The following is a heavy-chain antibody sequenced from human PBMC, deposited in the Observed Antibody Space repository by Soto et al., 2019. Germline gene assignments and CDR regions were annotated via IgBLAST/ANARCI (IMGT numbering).Heavy chain of an antibody. CDR2: IYYSGST. CDR3: ARGKGTVRFDY. D-gene: IGHD1-7*01. J-gene: IGHJ4*02. V-gene: IGHV4-59*01. Sequence: SETLSLTCTVSGGSISSYYWSWIRQPPGKGLEWIGYIYYSGSTNYNPSLKSRVTISVDTSKNQFSLKLSSVTAADTAVYYCARGKGTVRFDYWGQGTLVTVSS. CDR1: GGSISSYY.